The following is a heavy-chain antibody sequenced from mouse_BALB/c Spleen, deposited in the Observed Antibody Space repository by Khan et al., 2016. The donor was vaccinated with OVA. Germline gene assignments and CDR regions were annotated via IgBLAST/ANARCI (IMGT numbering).Heavy chain of an antibody. Sequence: QVQLKESGPGLVAPSQSLSITCTISGFSLNNYGVHWVRQPPGKGLEWLVVIWSDGSTTYNSALKSRLSISKDNSKSQVFLKMNSLQTDDTAMYYCARQPYYHYYVMDYWGQGTSVTVSS. CDR3: ARQPYYHYYVMDY. CDR2: IWSDGST. J-gene: IGHJ4*01. CDR1: GFSLNNYG. D-gene: IGHD2-10*01. V-gene: IGHV2-6-1*01.